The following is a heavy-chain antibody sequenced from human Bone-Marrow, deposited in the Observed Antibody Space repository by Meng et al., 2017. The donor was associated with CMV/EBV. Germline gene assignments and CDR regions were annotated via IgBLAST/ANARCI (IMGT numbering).Heavy chain of an antibody. CDR1: GYTFTSFG. J-gene: IGHJ2*01. CDR2: VSPYSGQT. V-gene: IGHV1-18*01. CDR3: ARGALWWYFDL. Sequence: SCKASGYTFTSFGISWVRQAPGQGLEWMGWVSPYSGQTDYSQSFQGRVSMTTDTSTRTAYMEMRGLRSDDTAVYYCARGALWWYFDLWGRGTLVTVSS. D-gene: IGHD3-16*01.